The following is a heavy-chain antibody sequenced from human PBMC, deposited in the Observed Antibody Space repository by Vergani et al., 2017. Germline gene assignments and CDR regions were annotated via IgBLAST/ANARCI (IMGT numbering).Heavy chain of an antibody. CDR1: GGPISSSSYY. CDR2: IYYSGST. Sequence: QLQLQESGPGLVKPSETLSLTCTVSGGPISSSSYYWGWIRQPPGKGLGWIGNIYYSGSTYYNPSLKSRVTISVATSNNQFSLKLSSVSAADTAMYYCVGTRMTIFGDLDYWGQGTLVTVSS. V-gene: IGHV4-39*01. D-gene: IGHD3-3*01. J-gene: IGHJ4*02. CDR3: VGTRMTIFGDLDY.